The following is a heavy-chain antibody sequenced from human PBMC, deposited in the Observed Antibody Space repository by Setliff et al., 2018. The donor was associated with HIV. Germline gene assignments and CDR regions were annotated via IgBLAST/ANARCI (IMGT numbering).Heavy chain of an antibody. Sequence: SETLSLTCDVSGFSISSRYYWGWIRQSPGKGLEWIGNIYHTGSSYYNPSLNDRATISLDTSKNQFSLKLNSVTAADTAVYYCARGACIVYGWSYFGMDVWGQGTTVTVSS. CDR2: IYHTGSS. CDR3: ARGACIVYGWSYFGMDV. CDR1: GFSISSRYY. V-gene: IGHV4-38-2*01. D-gene: IGHD2-15*01. J-gene: IGHJ6*02.